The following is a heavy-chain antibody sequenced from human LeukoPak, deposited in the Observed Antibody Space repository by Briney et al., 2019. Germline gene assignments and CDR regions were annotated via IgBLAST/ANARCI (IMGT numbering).Heavy chain of an antibody. Sequence: PSETLSHTCTVSGGSVSSGSYYWSWIRQPPGKGLEWIGYIYYSGSTNYNPSLKSRVTISVDTSKNQFSLKLSSVTAADTAVYYCARARDCSGGSCYSRYFDYWGQGTLVTVSS. CDR3: ARARDCSGGSCYSRYFDY. J-gene: IGHJ4*02. D-gene: IGHD2-15*01. V-gene: IGHV4-61*01. CDR1: GGSVSSGSYY. CDR2: IYYSGST.